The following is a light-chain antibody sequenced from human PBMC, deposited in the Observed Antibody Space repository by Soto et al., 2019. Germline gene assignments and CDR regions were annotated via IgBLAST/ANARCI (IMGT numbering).Light chain of an antibody. CDR1: QSVGIQ. CDR2: DTS. V-gene: IGKV3-11*01. Sequence: EIVLTQSPATLSLSPGERATLSCRASQSVGIQLAWYQQKLGPAPRLLIHDTSNRATGIPARFSGSGTGTDFTLTITSLEPEDSAVYYCHHRHGWPATVGQGTKVEIK. J-gene: IGKJ1*01. CDR3: HHRHGWPAT.